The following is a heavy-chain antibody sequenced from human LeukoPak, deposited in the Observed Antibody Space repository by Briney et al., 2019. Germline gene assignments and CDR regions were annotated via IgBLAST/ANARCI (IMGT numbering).Heavy chain of an antibody. CDR2: INGYNGDT. CDR1: GYTFTSYG. V-gene: IGHV1-18*01. Sequence: ASVKVSCKASGYTFTSYGITWVRQAPGQGLEWMGWINGYNGDTNFARKLQGRATMTTDTSTTTACMELRSLRSNDTAVYFCARDRTVAEAAFDVWGQGTMVTVSS. D-gene: IGHD6-19*01. CDR3: ARDRTVAEAAFDV. J-gene: IGHJ3*01.